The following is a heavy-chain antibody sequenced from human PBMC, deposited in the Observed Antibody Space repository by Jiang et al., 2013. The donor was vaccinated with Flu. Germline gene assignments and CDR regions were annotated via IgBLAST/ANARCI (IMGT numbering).Heavy chain of an antibody. J-gene: IGHJ4*02. CDR1: GGSISSYY. V-gene: IGHV4-59*01. CDR3: ARAVDTAIDY. Sequence: GSGLVKPSETLSLTCTVSGGSISSYYWSWIRQPPGKGLEWIGYIYYSGSTNYNPSLKSRVTISVDTSKNQFSLKLSSVTAADTAVYYCARAVDTAIDYWGQGTLVTVSS. D-gene: IGHD5-18*01. CDR2: IYYSGST.